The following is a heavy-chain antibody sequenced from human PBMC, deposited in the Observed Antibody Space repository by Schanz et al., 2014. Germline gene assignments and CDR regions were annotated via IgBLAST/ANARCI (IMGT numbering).Heavy chain of an antibody. D-gene: IGHD2-15*01. V-gene: IGHV3-23*01. J-gene: IGHJ6*02. CDR2: ISHSGGSK. CDR1: GFTFNSYA. CDR3: AKEMEYCSGGTCYDYYYYGLDV. Sequence: DVQLLESGGGLVQPGGSLRLSCAASGFTFNSYAMTWVRQAPGKGLEWVSSISHSGGSKYYADSVKGRFTISRDNSENSLYLQMNSLSADDADVCYCAKEMEYCSGGTCYDYYYYGLDVWGQGTTVTVSS.